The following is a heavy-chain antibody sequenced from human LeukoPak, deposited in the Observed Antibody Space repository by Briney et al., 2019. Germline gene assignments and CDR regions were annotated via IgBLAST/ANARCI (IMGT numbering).Heavy chain of an antibody. Sequence: GGSLRLSCAASGFTFSHYPMHWVRQAPGKGLEWVAVISYDSNYRYYADSVKGRFIISRGNSNNTLYLQIDSLRPEDTAMYFCARDRRFYCDYWGQGTLVTVSS. V-gene: IGHV3-30*01. J-gene: IGHJ4*02. CDR2: ISYDSNYR. CDR3: ARDRRFYCDY. D-gene: IGHD2-15*01. CDR1: GFTFSHYP.